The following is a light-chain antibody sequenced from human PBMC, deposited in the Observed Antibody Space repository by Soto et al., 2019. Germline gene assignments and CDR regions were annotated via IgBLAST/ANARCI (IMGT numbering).Light chain of an antibody. CDR2: GAS. J-gene: IGKJ4*01. CDR1: QSLSNN. CDR3: QQYNNWPLT. Sequence: EIVVTQSPCTLSLTPGERATLSCRASQSLSNNIYLAWYQQKPGQAPRLLIYGASTRAIGIPARFSGSGSGTEFTLTISSLQSEDFAVYYCQQYNNWPLTFGGRTKVDIK. V-gene: IGKV3-15*01.